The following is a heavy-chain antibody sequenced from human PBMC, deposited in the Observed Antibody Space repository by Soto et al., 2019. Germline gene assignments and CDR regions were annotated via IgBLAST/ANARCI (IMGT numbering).Heavy chain of an antibody. V-gene: IGHV6-1*01. J-gene: IGHJ6*02. D-gene: IGHD3-10*01. CDR2: TYYKSKWNN. CDR3: TGITWFRGMDV. CDR1: GDSVSSNSAG. Sequence: SQTLSLTCVISGDSVSSNSAGWHWIRQSPSRGLEWLGRTYYKSKWNNDYALSVKSRITINPDTSKNQFSLHLYSVTPEDTAVYYCTGITWFRGMDVWGQGTPVTVSS.